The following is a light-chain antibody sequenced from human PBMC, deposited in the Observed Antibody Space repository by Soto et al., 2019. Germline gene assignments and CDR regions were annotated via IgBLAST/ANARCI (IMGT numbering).Light chain of an antibody. CDR2: GAS. J-gene: IGKJ4*01. V-gene: IGKV3D-15*01. CDR1: QSVSGN. CDR3: QQSYSTPLT. Sequence: EIVMTQSPVTLSVSPGERATLSYRASQSVSGNLAWYQQKPGQAPRLLIYGASTRATGIPDRFSGSGSGTDFTLTISSLQPEDFATYYCQQSYSTPLTFGGGTKVDIK.